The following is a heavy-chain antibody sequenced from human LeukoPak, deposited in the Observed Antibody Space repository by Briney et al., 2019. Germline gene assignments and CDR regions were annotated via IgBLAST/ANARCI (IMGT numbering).Heavy chain of an antibody. Sequence: SGGSLRLSCAASGFIFSDYNMNWVRQAPGEGLEWVSAISGSGGSTYYADSVKGRFTISRDNSKNTLYLQMNSLRAEDTAVYYCAEPEGGYYDIRPDWGQGTLVTVSS. CDR2: ISGSGGST. CDR1: GFIFSDYN. J-gene: IGHJ4*02. CDR3: AEPEGGYYDIRPD. V-gene: IGHV3-23*01. D-gene: IGHD3-22*01.